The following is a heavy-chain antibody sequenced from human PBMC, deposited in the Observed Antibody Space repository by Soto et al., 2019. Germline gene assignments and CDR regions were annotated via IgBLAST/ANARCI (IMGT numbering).Heavy chain of an antibody. CDR3: VREHSSGWSCY. CDR1: GGTFSSYT. CDR2: IIPILGIA. V-gene: IGHV1-69*04. Sequence: SVKVSGKASGGTFSSYTISWGGQAPGQGLEWMGRIIPILGIANYAQKFQGRVTITADKSTSTAYMELSSLRSEDTAVYYCVREHSSGWSCYWGQGTLVTVSS. D-gene: IGHD6-19*01. J-gene: IGHJ4*02.